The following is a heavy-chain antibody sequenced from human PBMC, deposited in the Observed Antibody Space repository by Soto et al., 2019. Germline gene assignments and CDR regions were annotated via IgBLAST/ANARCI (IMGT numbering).Heavy chain of an antibody. CDR2: ILPILGTA. Sequence: QVQLVQSGAEVKRPGSSVRVSCKASGGTFSSYGISWVRQAPGRGPEWMGGILPILGTAKYAQKFQGRVTITADESTSTVYMELSSLRSEDTAVYYCARDHTAYYGAYYFDYWGQGTLVTVSS. J-gene: IGHJ4*02. D-gene: IGHD3-9*01. CDR1: GGTFSSYG. CDR3: ARDHTAYYGAYYFDY. V-gene: IGHV1-69*01.